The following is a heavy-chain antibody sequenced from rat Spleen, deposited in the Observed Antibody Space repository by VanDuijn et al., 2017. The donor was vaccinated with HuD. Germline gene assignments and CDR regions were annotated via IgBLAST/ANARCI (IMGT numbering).Heavy chain of an antibody. V-gene: IGHV2-41*01. J-gene: IGHJ4*01. CDR1: GFSLTSYN. Sequence: QVQLKESGPGLVQPSQTLSLTCTVAGFSLTSYNVHWVRQPPGKGLEWMGVIWNTGGTRYNSALKSRLSISKDTSKSQVFLKMNSLQTEDTATYYCARDLFTIAAMGYVMDAWGQGASVTVSS. CDR3: ARDLFTIAAMGYVMDA. D-gene: IGHD1-2*01. CDR2: IWNTGGT.